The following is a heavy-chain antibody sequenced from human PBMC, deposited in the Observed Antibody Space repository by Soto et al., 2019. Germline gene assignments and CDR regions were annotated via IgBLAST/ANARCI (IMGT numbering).Heavy chain of an antibody. Sequence: GGSLRLSCAASGFTLSDSAIHWVRQASGKGLEWVGRIRSKGNNYATTYGASLKGRSTISRDDSKNMAYLQMNSLNTDDAAVYYCSRQASDFWSGKPQYYMDVWGKGTTVTVSS. CDR2: IRSKGNNYAT. V-gene: IGHV3-73*01. D-gene: IGHD3-3*01. J-gene: IGHJ6*03. CDR1: GFTLSDSA. CDR3: SRQASDFWSGKPQYYMDV.